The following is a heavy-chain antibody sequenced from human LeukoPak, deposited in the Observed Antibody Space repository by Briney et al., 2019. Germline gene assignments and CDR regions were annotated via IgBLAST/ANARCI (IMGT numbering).Heavy chain of an antibody. CDR3: AHLWFGDGRFDY. J-gene: IGHJ4*02. CDR2: IYYGGST. CDR1: GGSISSYY. V-gene: IGHV4-59*08. D-gene: IGHD3-10*01. Sequence: TSETLSLTCTVSGGSISSYYWNWIRQPPGKGLEWIGYIYYGGSTNYNPSLKSRVTISADTSKNQFSLKLSSVTAADTAVYYCAHLWFGDGRFDYWGQGTLVTVSS.